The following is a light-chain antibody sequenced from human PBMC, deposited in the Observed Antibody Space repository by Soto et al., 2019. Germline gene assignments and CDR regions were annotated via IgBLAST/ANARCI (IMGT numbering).Light chain of an antibody. Sequence: QSALTQPASVSGSPGQSITISCTGTSSDVGSYNLVSWYQQHPGKAPKLMISDVSKRHSGVSNRFSGSKSGNTASLTISGLQAEDEDDYYCCSYAGSSTVVFGGGTKLTVL. V-gene: IGLV2-23*02. J-gene: IGLJ3*02. CDR2: DVS. CDR3: CSYAGSSTVV. CDR1: SSDVGSYNL.